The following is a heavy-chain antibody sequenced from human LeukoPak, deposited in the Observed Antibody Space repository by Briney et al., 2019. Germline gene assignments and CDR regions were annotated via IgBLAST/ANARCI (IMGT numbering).Heavy chain of an antibody. J-gene: IGHJ6*03. Sequence: SVKVSCKASGGTFSSYAISWVRQAPGQGLEWMGGIIPIFDTANYAQKFQGRVTITADKSTSTAYMELSSLRSEDTAVYYCARGLEHGNYYYYMDVWGKGTTVTVSS. CDR3: ARGLEHGNYYYYMDV. CDR1: GGTFSSYA. CDR2: IIPIFDTA. V-gene: IGHV1-69*06. D-gene: IGHD1/OR15-1a*01.